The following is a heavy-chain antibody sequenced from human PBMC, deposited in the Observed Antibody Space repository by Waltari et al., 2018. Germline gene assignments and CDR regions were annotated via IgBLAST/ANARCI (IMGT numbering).Heavy chain of an antibody. CDR1: GFPFSNYA. Sequence: EVQLLESGGSWVQPGGPQRRCCAAAGFPFSNYAMSWVSQAPGKGLEWVSVIYVGGTNRYYADSVKGRFTISRDDSKNTVYLQMNSLRDEDTAVYYCAKGGWFDNWGQGTLVTVSS. V-gene: IGHV3-23*03. D-gene: IGHD6-19*01. CDR3: AKGGWFDN. CDR2: IYVGGTNR. J-gene: IGHJ4*02.